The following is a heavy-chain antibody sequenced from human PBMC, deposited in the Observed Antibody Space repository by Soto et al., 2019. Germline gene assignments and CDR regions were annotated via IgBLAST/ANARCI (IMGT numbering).Heavy chain of an antibody. CDR3: ARARRTLPAAAISYGMDV. J-gene: IGHJ6*02. Sequence: EAQLEESGGGLVQPGGSLRLSCAASGFNLNNFEGNWVRQAPGKGLEWIAYLSTSGGTIYYADSVKGRFIISRDNANNSLSLHMNSLRGEDTAVYYCARARRTLPAAAISYGMDVWGQGTTVTVTS. CDR1: GFNLNNFE. V-gene: IGHV3-48*03. D-gene: IGHD2-2*01. CDR2: LSTSGGTI.